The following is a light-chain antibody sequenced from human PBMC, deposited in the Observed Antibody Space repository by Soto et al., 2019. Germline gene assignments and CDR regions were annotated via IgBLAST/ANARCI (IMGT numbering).Light chain of an antibody. V-gene: IGLV1-36*01. CDR2: YDD. Sequence: QSVLTQPPSVSEAPRQRVTISCSGSSSNVGNNAVNWYQQVPGKAPKLLIYYDDLLSSGVSDRFSGSKFGTSASLAISGLQSEDEADYYCSAWDDSLKVWVFGGGTQLTVL. CDR3: SAWDDSLKVWV. J-gene: IGLJ3*02. CDR1: SSNVGNNA.